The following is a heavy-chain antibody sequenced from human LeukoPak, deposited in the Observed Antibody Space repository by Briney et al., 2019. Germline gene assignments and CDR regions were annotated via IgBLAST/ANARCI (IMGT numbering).Heavy chain of an antibody. CDR1: GGSISSYY. V-gene: IGHV4-4*07. CDR3: ARTLYYYDSSGYKGGYFDY. J-gene: IGHJ4*01. CDR2: IYTSGST. Sequence: SETLSLTCTVSGGSISSYYWSWIRQPAGKGLEWFGRIYTSGSTNYHPSLKSRVTMSVDTSKNQFSLKLSPVTAADTAVYYCARTLYYYDSSGYKGGYFDYWGQGTLVTASS. D-gene: IGHD3-22*01.